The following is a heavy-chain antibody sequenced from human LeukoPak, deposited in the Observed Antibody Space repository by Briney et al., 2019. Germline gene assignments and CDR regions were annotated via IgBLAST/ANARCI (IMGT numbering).Heavy chain of an antibody. D-gene: IGHD6-19*01. CDR2: IWNDGRTK. CDR1: GFIFSNYG. CDR3: AREWGRIAVAGGPGY. Sequence: GESLRLSCGVFGFIFSNYGMHWVRQAPGKGLEGVALIWNDGRTKFPADCVKGRFPISRDNSANTLSLQMSSLRVEDTAVYYCAREWGRIAVAGGPGYWGQGALVTVSS. J-gene: IGHJ4*02. V-gene: IGHV3-33*01.